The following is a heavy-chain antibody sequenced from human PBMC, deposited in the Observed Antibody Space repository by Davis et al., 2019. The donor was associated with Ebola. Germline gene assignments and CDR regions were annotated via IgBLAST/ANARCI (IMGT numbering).Heavy chain of an antibody. Sequence: SETLSLTCAVSGGFVSSGGYSWSWIRQTPGKGLEWIGYIFHGGTTDYNPPLKSRVAMSVDRSKNQFSLKLSSVTAADTAVYYCARDSIYNNYYYFDYWGQGTLVTVSS. CDR3: ARDSIYNNYYYFDY. D-gene: IGHD4-11*01. CDR2: IFHGGTT. J-gene: IGHJ4*02. V-gene: IGHV4-30-2*01. CDR1: GGFVSSGGYS.